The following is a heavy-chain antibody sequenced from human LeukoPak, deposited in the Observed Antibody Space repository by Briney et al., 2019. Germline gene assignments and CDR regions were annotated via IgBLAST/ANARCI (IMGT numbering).Heavy chain of an antibody. D-gene: IGHD4-11*01. V-gene: IGHV3-7*03. J-gene: IGHJ4*02. CDR1: EFTLSNYW. CDR3: AKVYCSPSNCQLVDY. CDR2: IKEDGSDK. Sequence: GGSLRLSCAASEFTLSNYWMTWVRQAPGKGLEWVANIKEDGSDKYYVDSVKGRFTISRDNPENTLYLQMNSLRAEDTAVYFCAKVYCSPSNCQLVDYWGQGTLVTVSS.